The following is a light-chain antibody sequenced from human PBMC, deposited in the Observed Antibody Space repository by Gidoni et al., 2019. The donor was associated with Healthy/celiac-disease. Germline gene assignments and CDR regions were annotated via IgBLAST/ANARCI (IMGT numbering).Light chain of an antibody. J-gene: IGKJ1*01. CDR1: QIISSY. V-gene: IGKV1-39*01. CDR3: QQSYSTPWT. CDR2: AAS. Sequence: DIQMTQYPSSLSASVGDRVTITCRASQIISSYLNWYQQKPGKAPKLLIYAASSLQSGVPSRFSGSGSGTDFTLTISSLQPEDFATYYCQQSYSTPWTFGQGTKVEIK.